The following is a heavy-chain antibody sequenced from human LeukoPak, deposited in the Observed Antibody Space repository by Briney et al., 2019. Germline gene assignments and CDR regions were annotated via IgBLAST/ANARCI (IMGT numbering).Heavy chain of an antibody. CDR2: INHSGST. J-gene: IGHJ4*02. CDR3: ARVRLLWFGGFDY. Sequence: SETLSLTCAVYGGSFSGYYWSWIRQPPGKGLEWIGEINHSGSTNYNPSLKSRVTISVDTSKTQFSLKLSSVTAADTAVYYCARVRLLWFGGFDYWGQGTLVTVSS. V-gene: IGHV4-34*01. D-gene: IGHD3-10*01. CDR1: GGSFSGYY.